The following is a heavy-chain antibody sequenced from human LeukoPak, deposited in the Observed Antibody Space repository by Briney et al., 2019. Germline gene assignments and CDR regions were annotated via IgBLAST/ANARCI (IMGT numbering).Heavy chain of an antibody. CDR3: ARVTVGATSSDYYYGMGV. CDR2: INPNSGGT. Sequence: ASVKVSCKASGYTFTGYYMHWVRQAPGQGLEWMGWINPNSGGTNYAQKFQGRVTMTRDTSISTAYMELSRLRSDDTAVYYCARVTVGATSSDYYYGMGVWGQGTTVTVSS. CDR1: GYTFTGYY. J-gene: IGHJ6*02. V-gene: IGHV1-2*02. D-gene: IGHD1-26*01.